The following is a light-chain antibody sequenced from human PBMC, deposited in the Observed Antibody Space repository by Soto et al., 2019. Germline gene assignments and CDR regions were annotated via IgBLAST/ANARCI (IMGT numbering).Light chain of an antibody. Sequence: EIVLTQSPATLSLSPGERATLSCRASQSVSSYLAWYQHKPGQAPRLLIYDASNRATGIPARFSGSGSGTDFTLTISSLEPEDFAVYYCHQRSKWPRTFGQGTKLEIK. J-gene: IGKJ2*01. CDR1: QSVSSY. V-gene: IGKV3-11*01. CDR2: DAS. CDR3: HQRSKWPRT.